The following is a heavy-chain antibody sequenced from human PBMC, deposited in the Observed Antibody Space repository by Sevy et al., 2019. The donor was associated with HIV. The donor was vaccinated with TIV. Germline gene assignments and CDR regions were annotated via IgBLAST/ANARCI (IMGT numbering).Heavy chain of an antibody. CDR3: ARGTLTYYYDSSGHENWFDP. V-gene: IGHV1-69*13. D-gene: IGHD3-22*01. Sequence: ASVKVSCKASGGTFSSYAISWVRQAPGQGLEWMGRIIPIFGTANYAQKFQGRVTITADESTSTAYMELSSLRSEDTAVYYWARGTLTYYYDSSGHENWFDPWGQGTLVTVSS. CDR2: IIPIFGTA. J-gene: IGHJ5*02. CDR1: GGTFSSYA.